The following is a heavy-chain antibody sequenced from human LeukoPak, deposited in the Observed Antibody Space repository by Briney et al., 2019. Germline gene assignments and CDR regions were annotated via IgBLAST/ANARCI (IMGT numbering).Heavy chain of an antibody. D-gene: IGHD5-24*01. Sequence: PGGSLRLSCAASGFTFSSYEMNWVRQAPGKGLEWVSYISSSGSTIYYADSVKGRFTISRDNAKNSLYLQMNSLRAEDTAVYYCARGTLTRWLQSGYYYGMDVWGQGTTVTVSS. CDR2: ISSSGSTI. CDR1: GFTFSSYE. J-gene: IGHJ6*02. CDR3: ARGTLTRWLQSGYYYGMDV. V-gene: IGHV3-48*03.